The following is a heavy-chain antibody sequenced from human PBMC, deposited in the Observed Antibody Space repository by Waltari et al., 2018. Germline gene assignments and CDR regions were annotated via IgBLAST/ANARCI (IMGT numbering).Heavy chain of an antibody. Sequence: QVQLVQSGAEVKKPGASVKVSCKASGYTFTSYGISWVRQAPGQGLEWMGWISSYNGNTNYAQMLQGRVTMTTDTSTSTAYMELRSLISDDTAVYYCARDSPKPLICSLYSYWFQGTLFTVSS. V-gene: IGHV1-18*01. CDR3: ARDSPKPLICSLYSY. CDR2: ISSYNGNT. J-gene: IGHJ4*02. CDR1: GYTFTSYG. D-gene: IGHD6-13*01.